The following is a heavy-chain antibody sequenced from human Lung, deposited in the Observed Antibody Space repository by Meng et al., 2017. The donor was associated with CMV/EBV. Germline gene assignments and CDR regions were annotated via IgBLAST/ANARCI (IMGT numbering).Heavy chain of an antibody. CDR3: SRVWGSSRSPLSDY. V-gene: IGHV4-39*01. J-gene: IGHJ4*02. CDR1: GGSISSSSYY. CDR2: IYSSGTT. Sequence: GSLRLSCTVSGGSISSSSYYWGWIRQPPGKGLEWIGSIYSSGTTYHNPSLKSRVTISVDTSKNQISLRLTSVTAADTAVYYCSRVWGSSRSPLSDYWGQGTLVTVSS. D-gene: IGHD6-13*01.